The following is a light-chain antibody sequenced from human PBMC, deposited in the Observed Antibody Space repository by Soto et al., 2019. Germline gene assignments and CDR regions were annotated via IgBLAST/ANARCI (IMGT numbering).Light chain of an antibody. V-gene: IGKV3-11*01. Sequence: EIVLTQSPATLSLSPGARATFSCRASQSVSTYVAWYQQKPGQAPSLLIYDASKWAAGVPARFSGSGSGTDFTLTMSSLEPEEFAVYYWQKRSDWLYILGRGPKLESK. CDR2: DAS. CDR3: QKRSDWLYI. CDR1: QSVSTY. J-gene: IGKJ2*01.